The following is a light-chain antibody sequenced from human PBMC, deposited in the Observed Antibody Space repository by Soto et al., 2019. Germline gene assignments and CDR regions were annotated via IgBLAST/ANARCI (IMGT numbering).Light chain of an antibody. CDR2: DAS. V-gene: IGKV1-5*01. J-gene: IGKJ1*01. Sequence: DIQMTQSPPTLSASVGDKVTITCRASQSISTWLAWYQQKPGKAPKLLIYDASSLESGVPSGFSGSGSGTEFTLTISSLQPDGFATYYCQQYNSYPWTFGQGTKVDI. CDR1: QSISTW. CDR3: QQYNSYPWT.